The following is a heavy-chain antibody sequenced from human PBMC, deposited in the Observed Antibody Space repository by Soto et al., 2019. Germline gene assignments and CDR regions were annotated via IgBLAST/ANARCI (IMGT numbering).Heavy chain of an antibody. CDR1: GYTFTSYY. V-gene: IGHV1-46*01. Sequence: ASVKVSCKASGYTFTSYYMHWVRQAPGQGLEWMGIINPSGGSTSYAQKFQGRVTMTRDTSTSTVYMELSSLRSEDTAVYYCARETSSSFFRSWFLDEWGQGTLVTVSS. CDR2: INPSGGST. D-gene: IGHD6-13*01. J-gene: IGHJ4*02. CDR3: ARETSSSFFRSWFLDE.